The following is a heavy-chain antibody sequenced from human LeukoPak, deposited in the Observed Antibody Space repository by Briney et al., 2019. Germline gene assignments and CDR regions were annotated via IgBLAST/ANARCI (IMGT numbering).Heavy chain of an antibody. J-gene: IGHJ6*02. CDR2: ISSSGSTI. D-gene: IGHD2-2*01. Sequence: GGSLRLSCAASGFTFSDCYMGWIRQAPGKGLEWVSYISSSGSTIYYADSVKGRFTISRDNAKNSLYLQMNSLRAEDTAVYYCAREVKGEYCSSTSCSRVGDVWGQGTTVTVSS. CDR3: AREVKGEYCSSTSCSRVGDV. CDR1: GFTFSDCY. V-gene: IGHV3-11*01.